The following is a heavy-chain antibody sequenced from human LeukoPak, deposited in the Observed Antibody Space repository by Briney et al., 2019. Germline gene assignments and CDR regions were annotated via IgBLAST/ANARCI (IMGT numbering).Heavy chain of an antibody. CDR3: ARDAYSARQQLVLYCSDY. Sequence: GGSLRLSCAASGFTFSNYGVHWVRQAPGKGLEWVAVISYDGSNKYYADSVKGRFTISRDNSKNTLYLQMNSLRAEDTAVYYCARDAYSARQQLVLYCSDYWGQGTLVTVSS. CDR1: GFTFSNYG. CDR2: ISYDGSNK. D-gene: IGHD6-13*01. V-gene: IGHV3-30*19. J-gene: IGHJ4*02.